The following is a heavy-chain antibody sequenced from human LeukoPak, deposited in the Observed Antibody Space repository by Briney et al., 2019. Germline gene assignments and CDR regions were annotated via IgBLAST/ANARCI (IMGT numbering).Heavy chain of an antibody. CDR2: INHSGST. CDR3: ARGLYSSGWYGLDY. V-gene: IGHV4-34*01. Sequence: SETLSLTCAVYGESLSKYYWTWIRQPPGKGLEWIGEINHSGSTNYNPSLKSRVTISVDTSKNQFSLKLSSVTAADTAVYYCARGLYSSGWYGLDYWGQGTLVTVSS. J-gene: IGHJ4*02. D-gene: IGHD6-19*01. CDR1: GESLSKYY.